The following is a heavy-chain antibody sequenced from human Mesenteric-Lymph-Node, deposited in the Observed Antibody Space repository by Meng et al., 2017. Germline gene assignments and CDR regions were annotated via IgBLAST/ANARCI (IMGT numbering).Heavy chain of an antibody. Sequence: ASVKVSCKASGYDFIDSYMHWVRQAPGQGLEWMGWINPKNGETRYVQKFRGRVAMTSDTSISTAYMELSSLTSDDTAVYYCVRDVTRGGYWGQGTLVTVSS. CDR1: GYDFIDSY. CDR3: VRDVTRGGY. D-gene: IGHD2-2*01. J-gene: IGHJ4*02. V-gene: IGHV1-2*02. CDR2: INPKNGET.